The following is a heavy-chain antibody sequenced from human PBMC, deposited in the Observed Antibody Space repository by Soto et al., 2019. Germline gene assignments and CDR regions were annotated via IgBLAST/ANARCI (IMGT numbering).Heavy chain of an antibody. D-gene: IGHD1-26*01. CDR2: ISGSGYGT. J-gene: IGHJ4*02. V-gene: IGHV3-23*01. Sequence: GGSLRLSCAASGFTFSNYAMSWGREAPGKGLEWVSAISGSGYGTYYADSVKGRFTISRDNSKNTLYLQMNSLRAEDTAVYYCANYLTAVGATSPFDYWGQGTLVTVSS. CDR3: ANYLTAVGATSPFDY. CDR1: GFTFSNYA.